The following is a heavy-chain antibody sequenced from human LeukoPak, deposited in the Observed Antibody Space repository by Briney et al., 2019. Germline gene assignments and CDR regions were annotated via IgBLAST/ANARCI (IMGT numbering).Heavy chain of an antibody. CDR1: GFTFGSHA. Sequence: GGSLRLSCEASGFTFGSHAMYWVRQAPGKGLEWVAGIFGSGGSPHYADSVKGRFTISRDNSRNTVYLQINSLRADDTAVYYCGKTAVGYSSGQKPAWPVDYWGQGTLVTVSS. CDR3: GKTAVGYSSGQKPAWPVDY. D-gene: IGHD5-18*01. CDR2: IFGSGGSP. V-gene: IGHV3-23*01. J-gene: IGHJ4*02.